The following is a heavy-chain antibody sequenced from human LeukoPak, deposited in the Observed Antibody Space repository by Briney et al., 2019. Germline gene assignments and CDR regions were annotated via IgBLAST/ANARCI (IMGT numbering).Heavy chain of an antibody. CDR2: IYYSGST. V-gene: IGHV4-59*12. D-gene: IGHD6-19*01. Sequence: SETLSLTCTVSGGSISSYYWSWIRQPPGKGLEYIGYIYYSGSTNYNPSLKSRVTISVDTSKNQFSLKLSSVTAADTAVYYCARDSAWISGWDYYYYMDVWGKGTTVTISS. J-gene: IGHJ6*03. CDR3: ARDSAWISGWDYYYYMDV. CDR1: GGSISSYY.